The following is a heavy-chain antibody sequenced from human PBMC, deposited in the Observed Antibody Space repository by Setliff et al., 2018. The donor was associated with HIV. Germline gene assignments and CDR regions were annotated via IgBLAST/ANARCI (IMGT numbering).Heavy chain of an antibody. CDR3: ARSDSGYRSSWAPFDI. Sequence: SETLSLTCAVSGGSFTTYYWSWIRQTPGKGLEWIGEINHGGGTSYNPSLKSRVTISEDTSKNQFSLKLSSVTAADTAVYYCARSDSGYRSSWAPFDIWGQGTMVTVSS. CDR1: GGSFTTYY. D-gene: IGHD6-13*01. CDR2: INHGGGT. V-gene: IGHV4-34*01. J-gene: IGHJ3*02.